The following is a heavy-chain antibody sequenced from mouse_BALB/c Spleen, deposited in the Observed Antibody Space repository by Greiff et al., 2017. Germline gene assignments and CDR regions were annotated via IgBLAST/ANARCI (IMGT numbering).Heavy chain of an antibody. J-gene: IGHJ2*01. V-gene: IGHV1-7*01. CDR3: AHYDGDTYYFDY. CDR1: GYTFTSYW. D-gene: IGHD2-3*01. Sequence: VQLQQSGAELAKPGASVKMSCKASGYTFTSYWMHWVKQRPGQGLEWIGYINPSTGYTEYNQKFKDKATLTADKSSSTAYMQLSSLTSEDSAVYYCAHYDGDTYYFDYGGQGTTLTVSS. CDR2: INPSTGYT.